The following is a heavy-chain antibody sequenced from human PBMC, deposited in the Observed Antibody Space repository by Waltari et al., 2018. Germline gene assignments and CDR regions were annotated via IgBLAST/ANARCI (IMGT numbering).Heavy chain of an antibody. J-gene: IGHJ4*02. CDR2: FDPDHAEK. CDR3: AAEAPGGYYFDY. D-gene: IGHD3-22*01. V-gene: IGHV1-24*01. CDR1: GYTLKELS. Sequence: QVQLVQSGAEGKKPGASVKVSCKVSGYTLKELSIHWVLQAPGPGLEWMGGFDPDHAEKLSAPNLQGRVPLTEDTSTDTAYMDLSSLRSEDTAVYSCAAEAPGGYYFDYWGQGTLVTVSS.